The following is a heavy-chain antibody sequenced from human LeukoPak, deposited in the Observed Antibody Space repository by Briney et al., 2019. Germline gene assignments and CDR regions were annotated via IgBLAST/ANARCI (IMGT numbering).Heavy chain of an antibody. CDR2: ISATGGTT. Sequence: GGSLRLSCAASGFTFSSYGMSWVRQAPGKGLEWVSAISATGGTTYYADSVKGRFTISRDNSKNTLYLQMNSLRAEDTAVYYCASGDILTGYYPVDYWGQGTLVTVSS. CDR1: GFTFSSYG. V-gene: IGHV3-23*01. D-gene: IGHD3-9*01. J-gene: IGHJ4*02. CDR3: ASGDILTGYYPVDY.